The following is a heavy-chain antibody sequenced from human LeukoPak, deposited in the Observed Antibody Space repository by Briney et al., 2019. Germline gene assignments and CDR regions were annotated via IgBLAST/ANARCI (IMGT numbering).Heavy chain of an antibody. CDR1: GGSISSYY. CDR3: AGRQYNWNLNFDY. V-gene: IGHV4-4*09. Sequence: PETLSLTCTVSGGSISSYYWSWIRQPPGKGLEWIGYIYTSGSTNYNPSLKSRVTISVDTSKNQFSLKLSSVTAADTAVYYCAGRQYNWNLNFDYWGQGTLVTVSS. CDR2: IYTSGST. J-gene: IGHJ4*02. D-gene: IGHD1-20*01.